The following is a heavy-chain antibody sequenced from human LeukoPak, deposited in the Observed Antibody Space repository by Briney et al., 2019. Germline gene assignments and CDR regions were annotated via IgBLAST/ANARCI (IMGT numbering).Heavy chain of an antibody. Sequence: PGGSLRLSCAASGFTVSSSSMNWVRLGPGKGLEWVSVISSDGNTYYAASVKGRFTISRDNSRNTLSLQMHGLRADDTAVYYCARGQEQFSSPWQWGPRRKNFYYYGMDVWGQGTTVTVSS. CDR3: ARGQEQFSSPWQWGPRRKNFYYYGMDV. CDR1: GFTVSSSS. J-gene: IGHJ6*02. V-gene: IGHV3-66*01. D-gene: IGHD6-19*01. CDR2: ISSDGNT.